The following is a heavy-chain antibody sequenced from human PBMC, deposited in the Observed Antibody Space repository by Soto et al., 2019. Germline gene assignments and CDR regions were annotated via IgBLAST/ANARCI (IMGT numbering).Heavy chain of an antibody. Sequence: QVQLQESGPGLVKPSGTLSLTCAVSGASIDSTWWSWVRQPPGKGLEWIGEIFHNGHTSYNPSLKSRVSMSLDKSNNQFSLNLNSVTAEDTAVYYCARHVGHHCDSWGQGTMLTVSS. D-gene: IGHD3-16*01. CDR2: IFHNGHT. CDR1: GASIDSTW. J-gene: IGHJ4*02. CDR3: ARHVGHHCDS. V-gene: IGHV4-4*02.